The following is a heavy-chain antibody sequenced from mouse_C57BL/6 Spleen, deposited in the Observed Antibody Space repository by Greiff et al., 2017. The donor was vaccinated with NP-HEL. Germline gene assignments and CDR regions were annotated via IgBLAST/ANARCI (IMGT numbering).Heavy chain of an antibody. CDR3: ARGGYYGSSYNYAMDY. D-gene: IGHD1-1*01. CDR1: GYTFTGYW. Sequence: QVQLQQSGAELMKPGASVKLSCKATGYTFTGYWIEWVKQRPGHGLEWIGEILPGSGSTNYNEKFKGKATFTADTSSNTAYMQLSSLTTEDSAIYYCARGGYYGSSYNYAMDYWGQGTSVTVSS. J-gene: IGHJ4*01. V-gene: IGHV1-9*01. CDR2: ILPGSGST.